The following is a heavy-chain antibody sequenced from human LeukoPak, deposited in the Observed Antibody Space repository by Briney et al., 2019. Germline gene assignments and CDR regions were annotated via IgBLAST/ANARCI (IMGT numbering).Heavy chain of an antibody. CDR2: IKQDGSEK. CDR3: ARAAAGRVYDY. J-gene: IGHJ4*02. V-gene: IGHV3-7*01. Sequence: AGSLRLSCAASGFMFSSYWMSWVRQAPGKGLEWVANIKQDGSEKYYVDSVKGRFTISRDNAKNSLYLQMNSPRAEDTAVYYCARAAAGRVYDYWGRGTLVTVSS. D-gene: IGHD6-13*01. CDR1: GFMFSSYW.